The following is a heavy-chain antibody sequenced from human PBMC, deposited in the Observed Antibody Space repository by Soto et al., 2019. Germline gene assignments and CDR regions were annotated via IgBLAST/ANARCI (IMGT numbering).Heavy chain of an antibody. CDR1: GGYIRRDY. Sequence: LSLTDTVSGGYIRRDYWSSILQSQGNGLEWIGYIYSRGNTNYNPSLKSRVTISVDTSKTQFSLNLSSVTAADTAVYYCARGRPRDGYNSGHSDCDIWGQGTRVTVSS. CDR3: ARGRPRDGYNSGHSDCDI. V-gene: IGHV4-59*01. J-gene: IGHJ3*02. CDR2: IYSRGNT. D-gene: IGHD5-12*01.